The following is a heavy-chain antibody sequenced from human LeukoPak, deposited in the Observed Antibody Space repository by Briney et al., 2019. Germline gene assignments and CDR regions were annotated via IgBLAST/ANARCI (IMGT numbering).Heavy chain of an antibody. CDR3: ARGLSFYDSSGPDAFDI. J-gene: IGHJ3*02. CDR1: GFTFSSYG. D-gene: IGHD3-22*01. V-gene: IGHV3-23*01. CDR2: VSGSGGST. Sequence: GSLRLSCAASGFTFSSYGMNWVRQAPVKGLEWVSGVSGSGGSTHYADSVKGRFTISRNNSKNTLYLQMNSLRAEDTAVYYCARGLSFYDSSGPDAFDIWGQGTMVTVSS.